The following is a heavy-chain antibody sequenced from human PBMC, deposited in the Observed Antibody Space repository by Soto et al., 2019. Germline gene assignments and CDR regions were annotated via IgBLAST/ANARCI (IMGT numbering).Heavy chain of an antibody. V-gene: IGHV3-66*01. CDR3: VRDSSYYGSGRGVLDY. D-gene: IGHD3-10*01. J-gene: IGHJ4*02. CDR2: IYKDGST. Sequence: EVQLVESGGGLVQPGGSLRLSCAVSGFTVGTDSMSWVRQAPGKGLEWVSGIYKDGSTYHADSVKGRFSTYRDSSKNTLYLQMDNLGAQDTAVYHCVRDSSYYGSGRGVLDYWGQGTLVTVSS. CDR1: GFTVGTDS.